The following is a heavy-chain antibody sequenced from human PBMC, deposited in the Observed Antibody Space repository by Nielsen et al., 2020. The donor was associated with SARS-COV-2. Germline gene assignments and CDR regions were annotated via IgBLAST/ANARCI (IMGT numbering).Heavy chain of an antibody. D-gene: IGHD5-18*01. CDR1: GYTFTSYG. J-gene: IGHJ6*03. V-gene: IGHV1-18*04. CDR3: ARDFGYKYGYYYYYYMDV. CDR2: ISADNGHA. Sequence: ASVKVSCKAYGYTFTSYGITWVRQAPGQGPEWMGWISADNGHANYVQKFQGRVTMTTDRATSTAYMELRSLRSDDTAVYYCARDFGYKYGYYYYYYMDVWGKGTTVTVSS.